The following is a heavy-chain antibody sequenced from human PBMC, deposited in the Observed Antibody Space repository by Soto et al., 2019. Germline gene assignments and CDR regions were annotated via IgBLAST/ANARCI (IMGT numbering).Heavy chain of an antibody. Sequence: PAETLSLTCAVSGVPFSSSKLWSWVRQPPGKGLEGFGESYRSGGANYNASLKSRVTISVDKSKNQVSLNLSSVTAADTAVYYFATSNDGSGSLDYWGQGTLVTVSS. D-gene: IGHD3-10*01. CDR3: ATSNDGSGSLDY. CDR2: SYRSGGA. V-gene: IGHV4-4*02. CDR1: GVPFSSSKL. J-gene: IGHJ4*02.